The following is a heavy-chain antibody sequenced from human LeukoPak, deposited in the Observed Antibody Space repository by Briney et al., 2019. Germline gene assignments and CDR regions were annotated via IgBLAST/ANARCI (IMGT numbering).Heavy chain of an antibody. CDR3: ARLKRLEVY. V-gene: IGHV4-59*08. CDR2: IYYSGST. J-gene: IGHJ4*02. D-gene: IGHD6-25*01. Sequence: SETLSLTCAVSGASISHYSWRWIRQPPGKGLEWIGYIYYSGSTYYNPSLKSRVTISVDTSKNQFSLTLRSVTAADTAVYYCARLKRLEVYWGQGTLVTVSS. CDR1: GASISHYS.